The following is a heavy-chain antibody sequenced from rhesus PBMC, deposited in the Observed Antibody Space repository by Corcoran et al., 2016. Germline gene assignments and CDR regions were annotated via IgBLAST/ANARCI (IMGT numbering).Heavy chain of an antibody. CDR1: GFTFSSYG. J-gene: IGHJ4*01. CDR3: TRDRWGGSFDY. D-gene: IGHD6-25*01. CDR2: SSNGGGST. V-gene: IGHV3S16*01. Sequence: EVQLVESGGGLVQPGGSLRLSCAASGFTFSSYGMIWVRQAPGKGLEWVSYSSNGGGSTYYADSVKGRFNISRDNAKNSLSLQMSSLRAEDTAVYYCTRDRWGGSFDYWGQGVLVTVSS.